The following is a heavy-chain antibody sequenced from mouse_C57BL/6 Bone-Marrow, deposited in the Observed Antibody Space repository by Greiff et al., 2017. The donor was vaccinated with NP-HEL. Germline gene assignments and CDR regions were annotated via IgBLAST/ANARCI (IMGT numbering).Heavy chain of an antibody. J-gene: IGHJ1*03. CDR2: IWSGGST. D-gene: IGHD2-5*01. Sequence: QVQLKQSGPGLVQPSQSLSITCTVSGFSLTSYGVHWVRQPPGKGLEWLGVIWSGGSTDYNAAFISRLSISKDNSKSQVFFKMNSLQADDTAIYYCAKKHSNYPHWYFDVWGTGTTVTVSS. V-gene: IGHV2-4*01. CDR1: GFSLTSYG. CDR3: AKKHSNYPHWYFDV.